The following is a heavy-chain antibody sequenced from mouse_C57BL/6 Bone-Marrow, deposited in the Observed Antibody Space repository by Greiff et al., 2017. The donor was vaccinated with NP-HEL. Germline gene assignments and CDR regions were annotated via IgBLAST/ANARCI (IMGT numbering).Heavy chain of an antibody. CDR2: IDPSDSYT. Sequence: QVQLQQPGAELVMPGASVKLSCKASGYTFTSYWMHWVKQRPGQGLEWIGEIDPSDSYTNYTQKFKGKSTLTVDKSSSTAYMQLSSLTSEDSAVYYCARGPHYYGSRGFAYWGQGTLVTVSA. V-gene: IGHV1-69*01. J-gene: IGHJ3*01. CDR1: GYTFTSYW. D-gene: IGHD1-1*01. CDR3: ARGPHYYGSRGFAY.